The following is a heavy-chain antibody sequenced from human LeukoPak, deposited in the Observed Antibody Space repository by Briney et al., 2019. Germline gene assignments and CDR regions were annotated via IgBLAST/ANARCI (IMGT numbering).Heavy chain of an antibody. CDR2: ISRSGSTI. CDR1: GFTFSDYY. CDR3: ASGYYDFWSGYSPLHY. Sequence: PGGSLRLSCAASGFTFSDYYMSWIRQAPGKGLEWVSYISRSGSTIYYADSVKGRFTISRHNAKNSLYLQMNSLRAEDTAVYYCASGYYDFWSGYSPLHYGAEGTRDSLSS. J-gene: IGHJ4*02. V-gene: IGHV3-11*01. D-gene: IGHD3-3*01.